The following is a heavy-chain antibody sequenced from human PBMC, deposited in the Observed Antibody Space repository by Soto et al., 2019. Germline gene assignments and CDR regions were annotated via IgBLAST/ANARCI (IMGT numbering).Heavy chain of an antibody. V-gene: IGHV4-39*01. J-gene: IGHJ4*02. Sequence: QLQLQESGPGLVKPSETLSLTCTVSGGSISSSSYYWGWIRQPPGKGLEWIGTIYYSGITYYNPSLQSRVTISLDTSTNQFSRKLSSVTAADTSVYYCAGSRIEVAGTFAYWGQGTLVTVSS. CDR3: AGSRIEVAGTFAY. D-gene: IGHD6-19*01. CDR2: IYYSGIT. CDR1: GGSISSSSYY.